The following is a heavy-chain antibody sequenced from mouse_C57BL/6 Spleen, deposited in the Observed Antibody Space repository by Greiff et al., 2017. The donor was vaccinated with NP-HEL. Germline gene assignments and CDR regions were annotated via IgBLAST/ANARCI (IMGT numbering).Heavy chain of an antibody. J-gene: IGHJ2*01. CDR2: INPGSGGT. CDR1: GYAFTNYL. CDR3: AREGVGLYYFDY. Sequence: VQLQESGAELVRPGTSVKVSCKASGYAFTNYLIEWVKQRPGQGLEWIGVINPGSGGTNYNEKFKGKATLTADKSSSTAYMQLSSLTSEDSAVYFCAREGVGLYYFDYWGQGTTLTVSS. V-gene: IGHV1-54*01. D-gene: IGHD4-1*01.